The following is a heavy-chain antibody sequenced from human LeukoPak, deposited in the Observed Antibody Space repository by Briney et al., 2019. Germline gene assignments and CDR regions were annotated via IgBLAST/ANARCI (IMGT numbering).Heavy chain of an antibody. D-gene: IGHD1-14*01. Sequence: PSETLSLTCTVSGGSISSGDYYWSWIRQPPGKGLEWIGYIYYSGSTYYNPSLKSRVTISVDTSKNQFSLKLSSVTAADTAVYYCASEQTDPRMGEGTQGAFDIWGQGTMGTVSS. J-gene: IGHJ3*02. V-gene: IGHV4-30-4*01. CDR3: ASEQTDPRMGEGTQGAFDI. CDR1: GGSISSGDYY. CDR2: IYYSGST.